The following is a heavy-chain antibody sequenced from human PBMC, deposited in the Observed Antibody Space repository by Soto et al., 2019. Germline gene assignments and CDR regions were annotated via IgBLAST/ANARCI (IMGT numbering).Heavy chain of an antibody. V-gene: IGHV4-30-4*01. Sequence: PSETLSLTCNVSGGPIKTGDYYWIWIRQPPGKGLEWIGYVCYSGATNYSPSLKSRAAISMDTSKNQFSLSLTSVTAADTAVYYCARAGFSYGHLLFWGQGIRVTVSA. J-gene: IGHJ4*02. CDR3: ARAGFSYGHLLF. CDR1: GGPIKTGDYY. CDR2: VCYSGAT. D-gene: IGHD3-10*01.